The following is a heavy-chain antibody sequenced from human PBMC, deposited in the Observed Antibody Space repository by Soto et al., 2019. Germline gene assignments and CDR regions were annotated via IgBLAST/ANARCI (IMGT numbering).Heavy chain of an antibody. D-gene: IGHD3-16*01. CDR1: GFTFSRYT. V-gene: IGHV3-23*01. CDR2: ISGSGEST. CDR3: ARGSYDYSYCFNT. Sequence: VQLLESGGGLVQPGGSLRLSCAASGFTFSRYTMSWVRQAPGKGLEWVSGISGSGESTYYADSVKGRFTISRDNSKNPLYLQMNSQRTEVTAIYSGARGSYDYSYCFNTWGQGTLVTVSS. J-gene: IGHJ5*02.